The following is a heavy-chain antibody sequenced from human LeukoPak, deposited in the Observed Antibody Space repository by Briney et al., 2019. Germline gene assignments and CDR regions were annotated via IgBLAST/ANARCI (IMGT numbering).Heavy chain of an antibody. Sequence: GGSLRLSCAASGFTFSSYAMHWVRQAPGKGLEWVAVISYDGSNKYYADSVKGRFTISRDNSKNTLYLQMNSLRAEDTAVYYCAKVMRTGTTDYFYYMDVWGKGTTVTVSS. D-gene: IGHD1-7*01. CDR1: GFTFSSYA. V-gene: IGHV3-30-3*01. CDR3: AKVMRTGTTDYFYYMDV. J-gene: IGHJ6*03. CDR2: ISYDGSNK.